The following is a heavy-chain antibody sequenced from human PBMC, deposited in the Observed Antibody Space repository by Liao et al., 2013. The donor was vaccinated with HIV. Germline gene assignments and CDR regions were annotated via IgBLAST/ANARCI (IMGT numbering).Heavy chain of an antibody. CDR2: IYTSGSA. V-gene: IGHV4-4*07. CDR3: ARDGSGRYYYYYYMDV. J-gene: IGHJ6*03. CDR1: GGSISGYY. D-gene: IGHD3-3*01. Sequence: QVQLQESGPGLVKPSETLSLTCNVSGGSISGYYWSWIRQPAGKGLEWIGRIYTSGSASYSPSLKSRVTMSVDTSKNQFSLKLSSVTAADTAVYYCARDGSGRYYYYYYMDVWGKGTTVTVSS.